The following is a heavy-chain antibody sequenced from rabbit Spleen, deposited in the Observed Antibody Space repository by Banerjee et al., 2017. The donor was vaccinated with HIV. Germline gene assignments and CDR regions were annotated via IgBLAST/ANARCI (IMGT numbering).Heavy chain of an antibody. CDR2: INTYTSKG. V-gene: IGHV1S45*01. CDR1: GFDFSDYG. D-gene: IGHD4-1*01. CDR3: ARDLAGAVGWNFDL. J-gene: IGHJ6*01. Sequence: QEQLVESGGGLVQPGGSLKLSCKASGFDFSDYGVSWVRQAPGKGLEWIGCINTYTSKGVYATWAKGRFTISRTSSTTVTLQMISLTDADTARYFCARDLAGAVGWNFDLRGQGTLVTVS.